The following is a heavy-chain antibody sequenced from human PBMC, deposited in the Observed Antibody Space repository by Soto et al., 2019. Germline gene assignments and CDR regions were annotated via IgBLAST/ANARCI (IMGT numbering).Heavy chain of an antibody. V-gene: IGHV1-69*13. CDR2: IIPIFGTA. J-gene: IGHJ4*02. Sequence: ASVKVSCKASGGTFSSYAISWVRQAPGQGLEWMGGIIPIFGTANYAQKFQGRVTITADESTGTAYTELSSLRSEDTAVYYCARGFTTPRYGSGSFDYWGQGTLVTVSS. D-gene: IGHD3-10*01. CDR1: GGTFSSYA. CDR3: ARGFTTPRYGSGSFDY.